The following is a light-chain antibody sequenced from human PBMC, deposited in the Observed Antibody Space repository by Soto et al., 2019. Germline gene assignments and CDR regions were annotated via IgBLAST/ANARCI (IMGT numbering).Light chain of an antibody. CDR1: QNIDSW. J-gene: IGKJ1*01. Sequence: DIQMTQSPSTLSASIGDRVTITCRASQNIDSWLAWFQQKPGKAPKVLIYKVSSLDSGVPSRFSGSGSGTEFPLSISSLQPDDFATYYCQQYRSASWTFGQGTKVEMK. CDR3: QQYRSASWT. CDR2: KVS. V-gene: IGKV1-5*03.